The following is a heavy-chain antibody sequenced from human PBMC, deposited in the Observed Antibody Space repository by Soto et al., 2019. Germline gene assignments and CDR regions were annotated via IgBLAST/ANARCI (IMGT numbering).Heavy chain of an antibody. CDR1: GDTFTDYY. CDR3: APGGHVVVVTAALDY. CDR2: VNPSGGHT. J-gene: IGHJ4*02. D-gene: IGHD2-21*02. V-gene: IGHV1-46*01. Sequence: QVQLMQSGAEVKKPGASVKVSCKASGDTFTDYYIHWVRQAPGQGLEWMGTVNPSGGHTTYAQHFLGRVTMSRDTSTSTLYMELTCLTSDDTAIYYCAPGGHVVVVTAALDYWGQGTLVTVSS.